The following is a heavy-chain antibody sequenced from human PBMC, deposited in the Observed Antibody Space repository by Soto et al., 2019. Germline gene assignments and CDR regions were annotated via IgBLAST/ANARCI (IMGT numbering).Heavy chain of an antibody. CDR2: TSADESKK. V-gene: IGHV3-30*18. J-gene: IGHJ5*01. D-gene: IGHD1-1*01. Sequence: QVQLVESGGGAVQPGRSLRLSCVASGFSFSTHTMHWVRQAPGKGLQWVAVTSADESKKNYVDSVRVRFTNSRDNSKNSLYLQINSLRAEDTAVYYRAKDSRNWQIDSWGQGTLVSVSS. CDR1: GFSFSTHT. CDR3: AKDSRNWQIDS.